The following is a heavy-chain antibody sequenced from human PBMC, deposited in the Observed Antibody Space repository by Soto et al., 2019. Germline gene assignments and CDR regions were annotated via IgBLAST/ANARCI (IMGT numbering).Heavy chain of an antibody. Sequence: TGGSLRLSCAASGFTFSSYAMSWVRQAPGKGLEWVSAISGSGGSTYYADPVKGRFTISRDNSKNTLYLQMNSLRAEDTAVYYCANPKRMGYYVYWGQGTLVTVSS. CDR2: ISGSGGST. J-gene: IGHJ4*02. CDR3: ANPKRMGYYVY. CDR1: GFTFSSYA. D-gene: IGHD3-3*01. V-gene: IGHV3-23*01.